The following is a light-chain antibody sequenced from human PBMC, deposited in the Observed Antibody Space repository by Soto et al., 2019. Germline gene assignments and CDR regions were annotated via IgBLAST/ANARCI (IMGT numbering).Light chain of an antibody. CDR3: QQSYGTPLT. CDR2: AAS. Sequence: DMEMTQCPSSLSASVGDRVTSTCRASQSISNYLNWYQHKPGKVPKLLIYAASSLQSGVPTRFSGSGSGTDFTLTINSLQPEDFATYYCQQSYGTPLTFGGGTKIEIK. V-gene: IGKV1-39*01. J-gene: IGKJ4*01. CDR1: QSISNY.